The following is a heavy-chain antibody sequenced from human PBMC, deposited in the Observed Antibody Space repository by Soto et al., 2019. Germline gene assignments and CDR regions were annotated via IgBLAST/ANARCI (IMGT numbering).Heavy chain of an antibody. CDR1: GGSVSSGSYY. D-gene: IGHD4-17*01. CDR2: IYYSGST. J-gene: IGHJ5*02. Sequence: SETLSLTCTVSGGSVSSGSYYWSWIRQPPGKGLEWIGYIYYSGSTNYNPSLKSRVTISVDTSKNQFSLKLSSVTAADTAVYYCAREFVVLWDDYGDYHNWFDPWGQGTLVTVSS. V-gene: IGHV4-61*01. CDR3: AREFVVLWDDYGDYHNWFDP.